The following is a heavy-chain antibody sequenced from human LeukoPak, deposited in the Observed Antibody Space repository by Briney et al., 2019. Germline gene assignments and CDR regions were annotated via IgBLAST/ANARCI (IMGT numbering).Heavy chain of an antibody. V-gene: IGHV3-74*01. D-gene: IGHD2-21*02. CDR2: INSDGSST. Sequence: GGSLRLSCAASGFTFSSYWMHWVRQAPGKGLVWVSRINSDGSSTSYADSVKGRFTISRDNSKNTLYLQMNSLRAEDTAVYYCAKSPIVVVTAIPHLYYYYYMDVWGKGTTVTISS. J-gene: IGHJ6*03. CDR3: AKSPIVVVTAIPHLYYYYYMDV. CDR1: GFTFSSYW.